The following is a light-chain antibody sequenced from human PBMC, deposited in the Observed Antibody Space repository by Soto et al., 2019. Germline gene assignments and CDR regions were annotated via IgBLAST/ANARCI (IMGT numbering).Light chain of an antibody. Sequence: DIQMTQSPSTLSAYVGDRVTITCRASQSIKTWLAWYQRKPGRAPNLLIYKASSLESGVPSRFSGSGSGTEFTLTISSLQPDDFATYYCQQYNSYRWTFGLGTKVHI. CDR3: QQYNSYRWT. CDR2: KAS. V-gene: IGKV1-5*03. J-gene: IGKJ1*01. CDR1: QSIKTW.